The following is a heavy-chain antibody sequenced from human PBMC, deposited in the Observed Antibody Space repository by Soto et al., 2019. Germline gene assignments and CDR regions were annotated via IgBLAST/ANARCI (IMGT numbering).Heavy chain of an antibody. CDR1: GGSFSGYY. D-gene: IGHD3-10*01. CDR2: INHSGST. V-gene: IGHV4-34*01. CDR3: ARAHYGSGPKGFPRADAFDI. Sequence: SETLSLTCAVYGGSFSGYYWSWIRQPPGKGLEWIGEINHSGSTNYNPSLKSRDTISVDTSKNQFSLKLSSVTAADTAVYYCARAHYGSGPKGFPRADAFDIWGQGTMVTVSS. J-gene: IGHJ3*02.